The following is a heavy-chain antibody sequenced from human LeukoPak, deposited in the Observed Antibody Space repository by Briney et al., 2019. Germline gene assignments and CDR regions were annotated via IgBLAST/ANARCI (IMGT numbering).Heavy chain of an antibody. Sequence: SETLSLTCTVSGGSISSSSYYWGWIRQPPGKGLEWIGSIYYSGSTYYNPSLKSRVTISVDTSKNQFSLKLSSVTAADTAVYYCARTVTGYYGSGAPFDYWGQGTLVTVSS. D-gene: IGHD3-10*01. CDR3: ARTVTGYYGSGAPFDY. CDR1: GGSISSSSYY. CDR2: IYYSGST. J-gene: IGHJ4*02. V-gene: IGHV4-39*07.